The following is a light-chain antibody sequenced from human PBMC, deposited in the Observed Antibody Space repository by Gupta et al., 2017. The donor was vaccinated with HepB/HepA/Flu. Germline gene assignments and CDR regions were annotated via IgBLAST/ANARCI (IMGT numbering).Light chain of an antibody. CDR3: QEWDRSRLV. Sequence: SYELTQPPSVSVSPGQTASITCSGDKLGDKYACWYQQKPGQSPVLGIYQDSKRPSGIPERVSGSNSGNTVTMTSSGTQAVDDSYSYCQEWDRSRLVFGGGTKLTVL. J-gene: IGLJ2*01. CDR1: KLGDKY. V-gene: IGLV3-1*01. CDR2: QDS.